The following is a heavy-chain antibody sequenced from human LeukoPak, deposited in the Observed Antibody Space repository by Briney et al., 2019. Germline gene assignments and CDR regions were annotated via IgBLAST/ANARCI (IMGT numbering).Heavy chain of an antibody. CDR2: IYYSGST. J-gene: IGHJ4*02. V-gene: IGHV4-39*01. D-gene: IGHD5-18*01. CDR1: GGSISSSSYY. CDR3: ARGESRGYSYGLVDY. Sequence: SETLSLTCTVSGGSISSSSYYWGWIRQPPGKGLEWIGSIYYSGSTYYNPSLKSRVTISVDTSKNQFSLKLSSVTAADTAVYYCARGESRGYSYGLVDYWGQGTLVTVSS.